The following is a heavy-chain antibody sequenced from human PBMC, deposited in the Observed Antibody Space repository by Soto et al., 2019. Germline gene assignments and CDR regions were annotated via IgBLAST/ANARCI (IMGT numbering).Heavy chain of an antibody. CDR1: GFTFSSYA. CDR3: AKDTYYYDSSGYYPPYYFDY. Sequence: SLRLSCAASGFTFSSYAMSWVRQAPGKGLEWVSAISGSGGSTYYADSVKGRFTISRDNSKNTLYLQMNSLRAEDTAVYYCAKDTYYYDSSGYYPPYYFDYWGQGTLVTVSS. CDR2: ISGSGGST. V-gene: IGHV3-23*01. J-gene: IGHJ4*02. D-gene: IGHD3-22*01.